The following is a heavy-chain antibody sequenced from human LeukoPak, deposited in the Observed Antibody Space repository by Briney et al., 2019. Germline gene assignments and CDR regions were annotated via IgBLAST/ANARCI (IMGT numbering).Heavy chain of an antibody. D-gene: IGHD3-10*01. Sequence: ASVKVSCKASGGTFSSYAISWLRQAPGQGLEWMGGIIPIFGTANYAQKFQGRVTITADESTSTAYMELSSLRSEDTAVYYCARDPALLWFGELFKGWFDPWGQGTLVTVSS. V-gene: IGHV1-69*01. J-gene: IGHJ5*02. CDR1: GGTFSSYA. CDR2: IIPIFGTA. CDR3: ARDPALLWFGELFKGWFDP.